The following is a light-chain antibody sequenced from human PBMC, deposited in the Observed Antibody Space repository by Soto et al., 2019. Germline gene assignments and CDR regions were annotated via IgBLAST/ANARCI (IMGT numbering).Light chain of an antibody. CDR1: RSIATY. Sequence: DIQMTQSPSSVSASVGDRVTITCRASRSIATYLNWYQQSPGKAPKVLIYDASTLPSGVQSRFSGSGGGTEFTLTITRPQPEDTATNYCQQSYRGQLTFGPGTKVEIK. CDR2: DAS. V-gene: IGKV1-39*01. J-gene: IGKJ3*01. CDR3: QQSYRGQLT.